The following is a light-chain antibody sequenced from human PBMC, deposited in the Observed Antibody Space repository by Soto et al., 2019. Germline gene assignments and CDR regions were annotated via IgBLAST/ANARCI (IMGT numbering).Light chain of an antibody. Sequence: TQSPATLSLSPGEGATLSCRARQSVSSAYLAWYQQKPGQAPRLLIYDVSSRATGIPDRFSGSGSGTDFTLTVSRLEPEDFAVYYCQQYGSSPETFGQGTKV. CDR3: QQYGSSPET. V-gene: IGKV3-20*01. CDR2: DVS. CDR1: QSVSSAY. J-gene: IGKJ1*01.